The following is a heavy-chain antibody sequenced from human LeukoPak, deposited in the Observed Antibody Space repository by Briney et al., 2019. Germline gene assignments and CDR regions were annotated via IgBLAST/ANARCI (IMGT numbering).Heavy chain of an antibody. J-gene: IGHJ6*02. D-gene: IGHD2-2*01. CDR3: ARDKSRLRYCSSTSCPVGYYGMDV. CDR1: RFTFSSYA. V-gene: IGHV3-48*03. Sequence: PGGSLRLSCAASRFTFSSYAMNWVRQAPGKGLEWVSYISSSGSTIYYADSVKGRFTISRDNAKNSLYLQMNSLRAEDTAVYYCARDKSRLRYCSSTSCPVGYYGMDVWGQGTTVTVSS. CDR2: ISSSGSTI.